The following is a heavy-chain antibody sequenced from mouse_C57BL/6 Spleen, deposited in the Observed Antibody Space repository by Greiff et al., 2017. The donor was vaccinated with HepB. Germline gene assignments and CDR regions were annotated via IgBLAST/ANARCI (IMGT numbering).Heavy chain of an antibody. CDR2: IDPENGDT. Sequence: VQLKQSGAELVRPGASVKLSCTASGFNIKDDYMHWVKQRPEQGLEWIGWIDPENGDTEYASKFQGKATITADTSSNTAYLQLSSLTSEDTAVYDCTSRGRFAYWGQGTLVTVSA. J-gene: IGHJ3*01. CDR3: TSRGRFAY. CDR1: GFNIKDDY. V-gene: IGHV14-4*01. D-gene: IGHD3-3*01.